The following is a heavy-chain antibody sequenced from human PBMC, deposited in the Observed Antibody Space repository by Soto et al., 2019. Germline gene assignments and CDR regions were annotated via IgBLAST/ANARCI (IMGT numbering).Heavy chain of an antibody. CDR2: ISSSSSYT. D-gene: IGHD3-22*01. Sequence: PGGSLRLSCAASGFTLSDYYMSWIRQAPGKGLEWVSYISSSSSYTNYADSVKGRFTISRDNAKNSLYLQMNSLRAEDTAVYYCARGHSYYDSSGYYFGAFDIWGQGTMVTVSS. CDR3: ARGHSYYDSSGYYFGAFDI. CDR1: GFTLSDYY. J-gene: IGHJ3*02. V-gene: IGHV3-11*06.